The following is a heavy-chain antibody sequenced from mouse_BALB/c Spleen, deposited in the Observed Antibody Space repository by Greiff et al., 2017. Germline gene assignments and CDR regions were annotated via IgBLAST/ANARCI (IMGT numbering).Heavy chain of an antibody. J-gene: IGHJ3*01. V-gene: IGHV1S81*02. D-gene: IGHD2-14*01. CDR3: ATYYRYDEAY. CDR2: INPSNGRT. CDR1: GYTFTSYW. Sequence: QVQLQQPGAELVKPGASVKLSCKASGYTFTSYWMHWVKQRPGQGLEWIGEINPSNGRTNYNEKFKSKATLTVDKSSSTAYMQLSSLRSEDSAVYYCATYYRYDEAYWGQGTLVTVSA.